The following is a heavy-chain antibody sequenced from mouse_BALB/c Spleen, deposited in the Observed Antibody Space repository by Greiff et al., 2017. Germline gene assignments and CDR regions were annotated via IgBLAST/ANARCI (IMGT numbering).Heavy chain of an antibody. CDR1: GFAFSSYD. CDR2: ISSGGSYT. V-gene: IGHV5-6-4*01. CDR3: TREGNWDPFAY. J-gene: IGHJ3*01. D-gene: IGHD4-1*01. Sequence: DVHLVESGGGLVKPGGSLKLSCAASGFAFSSYDMSWVRQTPEKRLEWVATISSGGSYTYYPDSVKGRFTISRDNAKNTLYLQMSSLKSEDTAMYYCTREGNWDPFAYWGQGTLVTVSA.